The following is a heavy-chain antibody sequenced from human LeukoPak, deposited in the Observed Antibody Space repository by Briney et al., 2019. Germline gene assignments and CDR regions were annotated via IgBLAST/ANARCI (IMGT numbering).Heavy chain of an antibody. CDR3: ARDNEYCTGGTCRLDY. D-gene: IGHD2-15*01. CDR1: GFSFSSYA. J-gene: IGHJ4*02. V-gene: IGHV3-74*01. Sequence: SGGSLRLSCAASGFSFSSYAMHWVRQAPGKGLVWVSRINNDGRSTSYAGSVKGRFTISRDNAKNTLYLQMNSLRAEDTAVYYCARDNEYCTGGTCRLDYWGQGALVTVSS. CDR2: INNDGRST.